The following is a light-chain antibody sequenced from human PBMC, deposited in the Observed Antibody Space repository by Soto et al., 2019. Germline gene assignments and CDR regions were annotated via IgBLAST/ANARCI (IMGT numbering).Light chain of an antibody. V-gene: IGKV1-39*01. CDR1: QSIALS. CDR3: QQSFRSPIN. J-gene: IGKJ5*01. Sequence: DSQMTQSPSSLAASVGDTVSMTCRASQSIALSVNWYQQKPGKAPKLLIYVAFTLESGVPSRFSGSGSGTEFTLTIRSLQPEDFATYYCQQSFRSPINSGEGTRLEI. CDR2: VAF.